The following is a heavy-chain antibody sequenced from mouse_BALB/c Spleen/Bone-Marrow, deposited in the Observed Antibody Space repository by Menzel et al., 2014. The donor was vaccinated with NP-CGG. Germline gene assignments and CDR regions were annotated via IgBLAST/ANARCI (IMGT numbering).Heavy chain of an antibody. CDR1: GYTFRNYW. CDR3: ARRGGYPWFAY. J-gene: IGHJ3*01. D-gene: IGHD2-2*01. V-gene: IGHV1-9*01. Sequence: QVQLQQSGAELMRPGASVKISCKATGYTFRNYWIEWVKPRPGRGLEWIGEILPGSYSTNYNEKLKGKATFTADTSSNTAYMQLSSLTSEDSAVYYCARRGGYPWFAYWGQGTLVTVSA. CDR2: ILPGSYST.